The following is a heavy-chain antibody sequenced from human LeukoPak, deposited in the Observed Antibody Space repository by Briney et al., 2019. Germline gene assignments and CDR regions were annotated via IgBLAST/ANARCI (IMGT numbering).Heavy chain of an antibody. CDR2: INAYNGNT. D-gene: IGHD3-10*01. CDR3: ARDRGLGAFDL. CDR1: GYTFTSYG. Sequence: ASVTVSCKASGYTFTSYGISWVRQAPGQGLEWMGWINAYNGNTNYAQKLQGRVTMTTETSTSTAYKELRSLRSDDTGLYYCARDRGLGAFDLGGQGTMVTVSS. J-gene: IGHJ3*01. V-gene: IGHV1-18*01.